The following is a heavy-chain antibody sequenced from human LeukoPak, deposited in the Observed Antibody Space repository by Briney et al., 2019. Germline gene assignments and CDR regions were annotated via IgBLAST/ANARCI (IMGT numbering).Heavy chain of an antibody. V-gene: IGHV1-69*01. Sequence: SVKVSCKASGGTFSSYAISWVRRAPGQGLEWMGGIIPIFGTANYAQKFQGRVTITADESTSTAYMELSSLRSEDTAVYYCARGAPYYYDSSGYIDGMDVWGQGTTVTVSS. D-gene: IGHD3-22*01. CDR3: ARGAPYYYDSSGYIDGMDV. CDR1: GGTFSSYA. CDR2: IIPIFGTA. J-gene: IGHJ6*02.